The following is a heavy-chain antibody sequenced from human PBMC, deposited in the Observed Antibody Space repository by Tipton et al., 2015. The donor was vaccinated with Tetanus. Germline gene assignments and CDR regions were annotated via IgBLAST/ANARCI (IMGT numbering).Heavy chain of an antibody. J-gene: IGHJ4*02. CDR3: ARHPPPYYYGSGSYLDY. CDR1: GGSISSYY. Sequence: TLSLTCTVSGGSISSYYWSWIRQPPGKGLEWIGYIYYSGSTFYHPSLQSRVTISVDTSKNQFSLRLSSVTAADTAVYFCARHPPPYYYGSGSYLDYWGQGTPVTVSS. CDR2: IYYSGST. D-gene: IGHD3-10*01. V-gene: IGHV4-59*08.